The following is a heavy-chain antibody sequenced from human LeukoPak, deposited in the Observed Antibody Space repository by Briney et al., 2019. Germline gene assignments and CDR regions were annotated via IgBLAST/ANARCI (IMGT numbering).Heavy chain of an antibody. D-gene: IGHD3-22*01. J-gene: IGHJ6*03. CDR1: GGSISSGSYY. Sequence: PSETLSLTCTVSGGSISSGSYYWSWIRQPAGKGLEWIGRIYTSGSTSYNPSLKSRVTISVDTSKNQFSLQLSSVTAADTAVYYCARLIHYYDSSGPAYYYYYYMDVWGKGTTVTVSS. CDR3: ARLIHYYDSSGPAYYYYYYMDV. CDR2: IYTSGST. V-gene: IGHV4-61*02.